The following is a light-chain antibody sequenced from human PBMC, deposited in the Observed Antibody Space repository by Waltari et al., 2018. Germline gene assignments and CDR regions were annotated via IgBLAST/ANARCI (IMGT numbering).Light chain of an antibody. CDR1: QDIHTW. CDR2: AAS. J-gene: IGKJ3*01. CDR3: QQANSFPFT. Sequence: DMQMTQSPSYVPAAVGDRVTITCRASQDIHTWLAWYQQKPGKAPRLLISAASSLQSGVPSRFSGSGSGTDFTLTISSLQPEDFATYYCQQANSFPFTFGPGTKVDI. V-gene: IGKV1D-12*01.